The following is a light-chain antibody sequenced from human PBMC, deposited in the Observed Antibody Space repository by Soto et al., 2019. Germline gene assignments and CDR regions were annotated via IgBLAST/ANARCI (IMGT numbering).Light chain of an antibody. J-gene: IGKJ1*01. CDR2: GAS. CDR1: QSVSSN. Sequence: EIVITQSPATLSVSPGERASLSCRASQSVSSNLAWYQQKPGQAPRLLLYGASTRATGIPARFSGNGSGTEFTLTISSLQSEDFAVYYCQQYNNWPPWTLGQGTKVDIK. V-gene: IGKV3-15*01. CDR3: QQYNNWPPWT.